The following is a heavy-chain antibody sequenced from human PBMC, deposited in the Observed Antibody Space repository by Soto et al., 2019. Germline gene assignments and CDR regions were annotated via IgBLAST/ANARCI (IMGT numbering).Heavy chain of an antibody. J-gene: IGHJ2*01. V-gene: IGHV3-30-3*01. CDR1: GFTFSSYA. CDR3: ARPLWRDEYNWGYFAL. Sequence: QVQLVESGGGVVQPGRSLRLSCAASGFTFSSYAMHWVRQAPGKGLEWVAVISYDGSNKYYADSVKGRLTISRDNSTNTLYLQMNSLRLEDTAVYYCARPLWRDEYNWGYFALWGSGPLVTVSS. CDR2: ISYDGSNK. D-gene: IGHD1-1*01.